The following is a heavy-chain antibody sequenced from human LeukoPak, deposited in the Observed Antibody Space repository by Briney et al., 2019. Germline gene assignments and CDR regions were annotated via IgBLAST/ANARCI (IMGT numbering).Heavy chain of an antibody. CDR1: GFTFSSYA. CDR2: ISYDGSNK. CDR3: ARDRGIAAAAFTSYYYYMDV. Sequence: GGSLRLSCAASGFTFSSYAMHWVRQAPGKGLEWVAVISYDGSNKYYADSVKGRFTISRDNSKNTLYLQMNSLRAEDTAVYYCARDRGIAAAAFTSYYYYMDVWGKGTTVTVSS. V-gene: IGHV3-30-3*01. J-gene: IGHJ6*03. D-gene: IGHD6-13*01.